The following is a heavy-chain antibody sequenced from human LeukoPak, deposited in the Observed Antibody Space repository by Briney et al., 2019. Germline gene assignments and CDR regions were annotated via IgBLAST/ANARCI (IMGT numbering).Heavy chain of an antibody. CDR2: MNPNSGNT. Sequence: ASVKVFCKASGYTFTSYDTNWVRQATGQGLEWMGWMNPNSGNTGYAQKFQGRVTMTRNTSISTAYMELSSLRSEDTAVYYCARRVDRHSSYYYYGMDVWGQGTTVTVSS. V-gene: IGHV1-8*01. CDR3: ARRVDRHSSYYYYGMDV. J-gene: IGHJ6*02. CDR1: GYTFTSYD. D-gene: IGHD2-15*01.